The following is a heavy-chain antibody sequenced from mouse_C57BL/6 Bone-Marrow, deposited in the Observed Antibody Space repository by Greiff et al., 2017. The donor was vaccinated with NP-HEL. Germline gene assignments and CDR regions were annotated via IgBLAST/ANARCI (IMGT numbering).Heavy chain of an antibody. D-gene: IGHD2-3*01. CDR1: GFSLTSYA. CDR2: IWTGGGT. Sequence: QVQLQQSGPGLVAPSQSLSITCTVSGFSLTSYAISWVRQPPGKGLEWLGVIWTGGGTNYNSALKSRLSISKDNSKSQVFLKMNSLQTDDTARYYCARIRGWLLQASMDYWGQGTSVTVSS. J-gene: IGHJ4*01. CDR3: ARIRGWLLQASMDY. V-gene: IGHV2-9-1*01.